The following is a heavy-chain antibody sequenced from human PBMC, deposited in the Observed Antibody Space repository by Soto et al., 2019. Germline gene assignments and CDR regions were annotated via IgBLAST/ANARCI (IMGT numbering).Heavy chain of an antibody. D-gene: IGHD4-17*01. CDR3: ARPTMTTVSPPQAFDI. J-gene: IGHJ3*02. CDR2: IIPIFGTA. Sequence: QVQLVQSGAEVKKPGSSVKVSCKASGGTFSSYAISWVRQAPGQGLEWMGGIIPIFGTANYAQKFQGRGTITADESTSTAYMELSSLRSEDMAVYYCARPTMTTVSPPQAFDIWGQGTMVNVSS. V-gene: IGHV1-69*01. CDR1: GGTFSSYA.